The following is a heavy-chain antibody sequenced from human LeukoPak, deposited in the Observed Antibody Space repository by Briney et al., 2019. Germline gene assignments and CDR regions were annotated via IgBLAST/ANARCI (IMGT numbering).Heavy chain of an antibody. CDR3: ARGLSHLGYSSNYFDY. J-gene: IGHJ4*02. CDR1: GGSFSGYY. V-gene: IGHV4-34*01. CDR2: INHSGST. D-gene: IGHD6-13*01. Sequence: SETLSLTCAVYGGSFSGYYWRWIRQPPGKGLEWIGEINHSGSTNYNPSLKSRVTISVDTSKNQFSLKLSSVTAADTAVYYCARGLSHLGYSSNYFDYWGQGTLVTVSS.